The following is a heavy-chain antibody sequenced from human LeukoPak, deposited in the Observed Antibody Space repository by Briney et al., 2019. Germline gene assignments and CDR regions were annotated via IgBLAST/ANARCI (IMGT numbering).Heavy chain of an antibody. Sequence: PGGSLRLSCAASGFTFSSYSMNWVRQAPGKGLEWVSSISSSSSYIYYADSVKGRFTISRDNAKNSLYLQMNSLRAEDTAVYYCARHTNLDLGQNWFDPWGQGTLVTVSS. CDR2: ISSSSSYI. D-gene: IGHD3/OR15-3a*01. V-gene: IGHV3-21*01. CDR1: GFTFSSYS. CDR3: ARHTNLDLGQNWFDP. J-gene: IGHJ5*02.